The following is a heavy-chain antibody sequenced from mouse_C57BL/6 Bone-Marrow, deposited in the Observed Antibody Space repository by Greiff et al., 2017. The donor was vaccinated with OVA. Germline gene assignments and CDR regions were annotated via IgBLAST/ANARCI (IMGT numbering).Heavy chain of an antibody. V-gene: IGHV1-62-2*01. Sequence: QVQLQQSGAELVKPGASVKLSCKASGYTFTEYTIHWVKQRSGQGLEWIGWFYPGSGSIKYNEKFKDKATLTVDKSSSTAYMQLSSLTSEDSAVYYCARRDYYGSSYGYWGQGTTLTVSS. CDR3: ARRDYYGSSYGY. CDR1: GYTFTEYT. J-gene: IGHJ2*01. D-gene: IGHD1-1*01. CDR2: FYPGSGSI.